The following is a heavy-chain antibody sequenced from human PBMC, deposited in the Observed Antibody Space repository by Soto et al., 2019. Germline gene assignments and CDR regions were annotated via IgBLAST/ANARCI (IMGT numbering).Heavy chain of an antibody. D-gene: IGHD2-2*01. CDR2: ISGSGGTT. Sequence: EMQLLESGGGLVQPGGSLRLSCAASGFTFSNYAMTWVRQAPGKGLEWVSGISGSGGTTFYAGSVKGRFVISRDNSENTLYLQMNSLRAEDTAVYYCALRYCSRTTCPPLNSYFYLDVWGKGTTVTVSS. CDR3: ALRYCSRTTCPPLNSYFYLDV. J-gene: IGHJ6*04. CDR1: GFTFSNYA. V-gene: IGHV3-23*01.